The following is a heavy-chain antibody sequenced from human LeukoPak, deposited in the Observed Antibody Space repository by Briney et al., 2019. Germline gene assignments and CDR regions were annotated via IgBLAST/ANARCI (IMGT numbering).Heavy chain of an antibody. CDR2: IYSGGAT. V-gene: IGHV3-66*01. D-gene: IGHD3-22*01. CDR1: GLTVSNQY. J-gene: IGHJ5*02. CDR3: AREGVNYYDSSGYYAVS. Sequence: GGSLRLSCAASGLTVSNQYMDWVRQAPGKGLEWVSTIYSGGATYYSDSVRGRFTISRDSSQNTVYLQMNSLRAEDTAVYYCAREGVNYYDSSGYYAVSWGQGILVTVSS.